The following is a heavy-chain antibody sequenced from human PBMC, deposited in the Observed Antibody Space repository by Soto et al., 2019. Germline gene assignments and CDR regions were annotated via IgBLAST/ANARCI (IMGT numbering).Heavy chain of an antibody. D-gene: IGHD6-19*01. Sequence: ETLSLTCNDSGGYISGYYWSWIRQSPGKGLEWLGYVYCTGSTNYSPSLRSRVSISVDTSKNEFYLRMSSVTAADTAVYFCARSVAVPGAHIDYWGQGTQVTVSS. V-gene: IGHV4-59*01. CDR2: VYCTGST. CDR3: ARSVAVPGAHIDY. J-gene: IGHJ4*02. CDR1: GGYISGYY.